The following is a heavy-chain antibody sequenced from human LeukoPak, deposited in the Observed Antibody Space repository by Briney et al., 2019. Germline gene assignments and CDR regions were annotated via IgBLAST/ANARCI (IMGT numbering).Heavy chain of an antibody. CDR1: GYTFTGYY. Sequence: ASVKVSCKASGYTFTGYYMHWVRQAPGQGLEWMGWINPNSGGTNYAQKFQGRVAMTRDTSISTAYMELSRLRSDDTAVYYCARGRIAAAGTFRGYHYYYYMDVWGKGTTVTISS. J-gene: IGHJ6*03. CDR3: ARGRIAAAGTFRGYHYYYYMDV. V-gene: IGHV1-2*02. D-gene: IGHD6-13*01. CDR2: INPNSGGT.